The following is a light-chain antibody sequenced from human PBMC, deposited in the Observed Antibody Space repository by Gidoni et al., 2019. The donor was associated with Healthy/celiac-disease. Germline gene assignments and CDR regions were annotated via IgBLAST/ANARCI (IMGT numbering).Light chain of an antibody. V-gene: IGKV1-5*03. CDR2: KAS. J-gene: IGKJ1*01. Sequence: DIQMTQSPSTLSASVGDRVTITCRASQSISSWLAWYQQKPGKAPKLLIYKASSLESGVPSRFSGSGSGTEFTLTISSLQPDDFATYYCQQYNSHWTFGQXTKVEIK. CDR1: QSISSW. CDR3: QQYNSHWT.